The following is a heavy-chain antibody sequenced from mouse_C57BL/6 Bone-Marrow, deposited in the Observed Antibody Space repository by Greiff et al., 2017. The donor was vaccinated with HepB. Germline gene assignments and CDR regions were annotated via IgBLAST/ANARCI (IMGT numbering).Heavy chain of an antibody. CDR3: AREEGPYYYGSSLFAY. Sequence: QVQLKQSGAELVKPGASVKISYKASGYAFSSYWMNWVKQRPGKGLEWIGQIYPGDGDTNYNGKFKGKATLTADKSSSTAYMQLSSLTSEDSAVYFCAREEGPYYYGSSLFAYWGQGTLVTVSA. V-gene: IGHV1-80*01. D-gene: IGHD1-1*01. CDR2: IYPGDGDT. CDR1: GYAFSSYW. J-gene: IGHJ3*01.